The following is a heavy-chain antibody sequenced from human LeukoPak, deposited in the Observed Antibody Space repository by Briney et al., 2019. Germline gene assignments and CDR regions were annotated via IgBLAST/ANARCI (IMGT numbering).Heavy chain of an antibody. Sequence: SETLSLTYTVSGGSISSSSYYWGWIRQPPGKGLEWIGSIYYSGSTYYNPSLKSRVTISVDTSKNQFSLKLSSVTVADTAVYYCARQGGCSSTSCYGIFDIWGQGTMVTVSS. V-gene: IGHV4-39*01. CDR1: GGSISSSSYY. CDR2: IYYSGST. D-gene: IGHD2-2*01. J-gene: IGHJ3*02. CDR3: ARQGGCSSTSCYGIFDI.